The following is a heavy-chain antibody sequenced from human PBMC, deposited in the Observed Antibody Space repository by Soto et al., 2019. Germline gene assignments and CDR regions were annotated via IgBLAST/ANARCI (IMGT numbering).Heavy chain of an antibody. CDR3: ARGPGTLRAPSLDY. CDR2: IVPVLNTA. J-gene: IGHJ4*02. V-gene: IGHV1-69*08. D-gene: IGHD3-10*01. CDR1: GGTVGTYT. Sequence: QVQLVQSGAEMKKPGSSVTVSCKASGGTVGTYTISWVRQAPGQGLEWMGRIVPVLNTANYARRFEGRVTXTADTSATTIFMELSSLTSDDPAVYYCARGPGTLRAPSLDYWGQGTLVTVSS.